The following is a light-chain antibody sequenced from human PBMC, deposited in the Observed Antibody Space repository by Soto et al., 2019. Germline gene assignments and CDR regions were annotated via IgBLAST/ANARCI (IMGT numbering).Light chain of an antibody. CDR3: QVWDSSSEYV. CDR1: NIGSKS. J-gene: IGLJ1*01. V-gene: IGLV3-21*04. CDR2: YDS. Sequence: SYELTQPPSVSVAPGKTARITCGGNNIGSKSVHWYQQKPGQAPVLVIYYDSDRPSGIPERFSGSNSGNTATLTISRVEAGDEADYYCQVWDSSSEYVFGTGTKLTVL.